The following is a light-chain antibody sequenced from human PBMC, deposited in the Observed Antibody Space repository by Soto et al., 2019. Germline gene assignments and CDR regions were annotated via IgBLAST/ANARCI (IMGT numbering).Light chain of an antibody. CDR3: QQRSSWPRK. J-gene: IGKJ1*01. V-gene: IGKV1-12*01. CDR1: QGIDRW. CDR2: AAS. Sequence: DIQMTQSPSSLSASVVDRVNINCLASQGIDRWLACYQQTPGRAPKVLIYAASSLRSGVPSRFSGSGSGTEFTLTISSLEPEDFASYYCQQRSSWPRKCGQGTKGDIK.